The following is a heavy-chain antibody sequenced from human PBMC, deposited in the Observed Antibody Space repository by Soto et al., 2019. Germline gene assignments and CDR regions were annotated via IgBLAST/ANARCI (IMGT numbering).Heavy chain of an antibody. CDR1: GFTFSSYA. CDR3: AREEPSGEGAYDY. V-gene: IGHV3-30-3*01. Sequence: QVQLVESGGGVVQPGRSLRLSCAASGFTFSSYAMHRVRQAPGKGLEWVAVISYDGSNKYYADSVKGRFTISRDNSKNTLYLQMNSLRAEDTAVYYCAREEPSGEGAYDYWGQGTLVTVSS. CDR2: ISYDGSNK. D-gene: IGHD1-26*01. J-gene: IGHJ4*02.